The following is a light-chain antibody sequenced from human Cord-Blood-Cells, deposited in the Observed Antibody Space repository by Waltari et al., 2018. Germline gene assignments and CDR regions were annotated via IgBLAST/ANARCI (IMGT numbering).Light chain of an antibody. CDR1: SSDVGGYNY. CDR2: DVS. CDR3: SSYTSSSTYV. V-gene: IGLV2-14*03. Sequence: QSALTQPASVSGSPGQSITISCTGTSSDVGGYNYVSWYQKHPGKAPKLMIYDVSNRPAGVAKCFSGSKSGNTASLTISGLQAEDEADYYCSSYTSSSTYVFGTGTKVTVL. J-gene: IGLJ1*01.